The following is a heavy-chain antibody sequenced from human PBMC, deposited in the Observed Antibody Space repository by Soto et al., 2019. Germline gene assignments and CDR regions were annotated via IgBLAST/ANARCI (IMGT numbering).Heavy chain of an antibody. CDR1: GGTFGSDA. D-gene: IGHD3-22*01. CDR3: ARDRTDSGYYTNWLDP. Sequence: SVNVSCKASGGTFGSDAITWVRQAPGQGLEWVGRIIPIFGTTNYAQNLQGRVTISADKSTLTSYMELHSLTSDDTALYYCARDRTDSGYYTNWLDPWGQGTLVTVSS. CDR2: IIPIFGTT. J-gene: IGHJ5*02. V-gene: IGHV1-69*06.